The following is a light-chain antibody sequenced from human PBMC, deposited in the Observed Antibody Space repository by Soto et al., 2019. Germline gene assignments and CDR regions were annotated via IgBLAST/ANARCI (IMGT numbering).Light chain of an antibody. Sequence: VLTQPASVSGSPGQSITISCTGTSSDVGGYNYVSWYQQHPGKAPRLMIYEVSNRPSGVSNRFSGSKSGNTASLTISGLQAEDEADYYCSSYTSSSTLYVFGTGTKVTVL. CDR1: SSDVGGYNY. CDR2: EVS. V-gene: IGLV2-14*01. CDR3: SSYTSSSTLYV. J-gene: IGLJ1*01.